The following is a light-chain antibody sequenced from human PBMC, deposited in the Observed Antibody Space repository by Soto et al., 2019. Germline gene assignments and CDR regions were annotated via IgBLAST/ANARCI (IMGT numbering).Light chain of an antibody. J-gene: IGKJ5*01. CDR1: QRVSSY. V-gene: IGKV3-11*01. CDR2: DAS. CDR3: QQRSNWPPIT. Sequence: EIVLTQSPATLSLSPGERATLSCKASQRVSSYLAWYQQKHGQAPRLLIYDASNRATGIPARFSGSGSGTDFTLTISSLEPEDFAVYYCQQRSNWPPITFGQGTRLEIK.